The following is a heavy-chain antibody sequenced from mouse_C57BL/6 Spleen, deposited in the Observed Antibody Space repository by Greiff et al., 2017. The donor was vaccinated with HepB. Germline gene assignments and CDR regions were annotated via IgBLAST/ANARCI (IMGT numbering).Heavy chain of an antibody. CDR2: IDPSDSYT. Sequence: VQLQQPGAELVKPGASVKLSCKASGYTFTSYWMQWVKQRPGQGLEWIGEIDPSDSYTNYNQKFKGKATLTVDTSSSTAYMQLSSLTSEDSAVYYYALPVTTVVADWYFDVWGTGTTVTVSS. CDR1: GYTFTSYW. CDR3: ALPVTTVVADWYFDV. V-gene: IGHV1-50*01. D-gene: IGHD1-1*01. J-gene: IGHJ1*03.